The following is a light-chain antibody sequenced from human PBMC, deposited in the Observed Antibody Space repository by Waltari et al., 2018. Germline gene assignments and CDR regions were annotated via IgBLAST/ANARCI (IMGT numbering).Light chain of an antibody. CDR1: TLADDF. CDR2: QNH. V-gene: IGLV3-1*01. Sequence: SYEVTQPPSVSVSAGQTATITCSGHTLADDFVCWYHQRPGQSPVLVIFQNHKRPSGIPDRFSAFKSGNTATLTISGTQAVDEGDYFCQTWDNTAAVVFGAGTKLTVL. J-gene: IGLJ2*01. CDR3: QTWDNTAAVV.